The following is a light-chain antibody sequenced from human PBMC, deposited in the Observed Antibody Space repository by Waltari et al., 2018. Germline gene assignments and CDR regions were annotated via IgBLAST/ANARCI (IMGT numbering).Light chain of an antibody. CDR2: RAS. CDR3: QQRSNWPRT. V-gene: IGKV3-11*01. Sequence: EIVLTQSPDTLSLSPGERATLSCRASQSVSNYLAWYQQKPGQAPSLLIYRASYRATGVPARCSGGGAGTDFTLTISSLEPEDFAVYYGQQRSNWPRTFGQGTKVEIK. J-gene: IGKJ1*01. CDR1: QSVSNY.